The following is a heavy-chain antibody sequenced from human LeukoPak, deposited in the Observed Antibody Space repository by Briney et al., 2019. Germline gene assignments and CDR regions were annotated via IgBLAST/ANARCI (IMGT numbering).Heavy chain of an antibody. CDR1: GFTFKSYG. J-gene: IGHJ4*02. CDR3: VRDVNDGMAGTREDY. D-gene: IGHD6-19*01. Sequence: PGGSLRLSCAASGFTFKSYGMHWVRQAPGKGLEWVAVIWYDGSNKYYADSVKGRFTISRDNSKNTLYLQMNSLRAEDTAVYYCVRDVNDGMAGTREDYWGQGTLVTVSS. CDR2: IWYDGSNK. V-gene: IGHV3-33*01.